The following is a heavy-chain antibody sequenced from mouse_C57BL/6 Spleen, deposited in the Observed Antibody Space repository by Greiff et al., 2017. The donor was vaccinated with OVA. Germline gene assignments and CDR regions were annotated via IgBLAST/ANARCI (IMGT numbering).Heavy chain of an antibody. V-gene: IGHV1-81*01. CDR1: GYTFTSYG. Sequence: VKLMESGAELARPGASVKLSCKASGYTFTSYGISWVKQRTGQGLEWIGEIYPRSGNTYYNEKFKGKATLTADKSSSTAYMELRSLTSEDSAVYFCARYREEYFDVWGTGTTVTVSS. CDR3: ARYREEYFDV. J-gene: IGHJ1*03. CDR2: IYPRSGNT.